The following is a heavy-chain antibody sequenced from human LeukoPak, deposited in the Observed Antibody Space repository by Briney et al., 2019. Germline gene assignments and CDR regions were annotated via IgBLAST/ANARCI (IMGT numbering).Heavy chain of an antibody. D-gene: IGHD3-22*01. CDR3: AADFYDTT. Sequence: GGSLRLSCATSGFTFSDAWMNWVRQAPGKGLEWVGRIRRNSDGGTIDYAAPVKGRFALSRDDSKNTLYLHMSSLQTEDTAVYYCAADFYDTTWGQGTLVTVSS. J-gene: IGHJ5*02. V-gene: IGHV3-15*07. CDR1: GFTFSDAW. CDR2: IRRNSDGGTI.